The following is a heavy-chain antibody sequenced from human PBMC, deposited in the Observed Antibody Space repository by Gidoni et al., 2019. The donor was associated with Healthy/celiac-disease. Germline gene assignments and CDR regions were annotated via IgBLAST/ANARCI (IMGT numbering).Heavy chain of an antibody. Sequence: EVQLLESGGGLVQPGGSLRLSCAPSGCPFSSYARSWVRQAPGKGLGWVSAISGSGASTSYADTVKCRITISKDNSKNTLYLQMNNLRDEDTAVCYCEKELAVAGTRWFDPWGQGTLVTVSS. CDR2: ISGSGAST. D-gene: IGHD6-19*01. V-gene: IGHV3-23*01. CDR1: GCPFSSYA. CDR3: EKELAVAGTRWFDP. J-gene: IGHJ5*02.